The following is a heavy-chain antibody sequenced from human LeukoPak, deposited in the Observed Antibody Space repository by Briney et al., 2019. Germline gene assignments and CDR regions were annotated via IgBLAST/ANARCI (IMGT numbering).Heavy chain of an antibody. D-gene: IGHD5-18*01. V-gene: IGHV3-11*01. J-gene: IGHJ6*02. CDR1: GFTFSDYY. CDR2: ISSRGSTI. Sequence: GGSLRLSCAASGFTFSDYYMSWIRQAPGKGLEWVSYISSRGSTIYYADSVKGRFTISRDNARNSLYLQMNSLRAEDTAVYYCARHDTAMATDYGMDVWGQGTTVTVSS. CDR3: ARHDTAMATDYGMDV.